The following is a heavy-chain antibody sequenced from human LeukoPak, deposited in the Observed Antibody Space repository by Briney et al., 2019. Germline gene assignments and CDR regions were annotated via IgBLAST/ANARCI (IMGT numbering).Heavy chain of an antibody. V-gene: IGHV3-9*01. J-gene: IGHJ5*02. CDR2: ISWNSGSI. CDR1: GFTFDDYA. D-gene: IGHD3-16*01. CDR3: ARGRGKT. Sequence: PGGSLRLSCAASGFTFDDYAMHWVRHAPGKGLEWVSGISWNSGSIGYADSVKGRFTISRDNAKNSLYLQMNSLRAEDTALYYCARGRGKTWGQGTLVTVSS.